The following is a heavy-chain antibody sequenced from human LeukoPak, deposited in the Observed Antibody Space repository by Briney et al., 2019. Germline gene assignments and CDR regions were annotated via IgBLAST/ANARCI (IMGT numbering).Heavy chain of an antibody. CDR3: ARDRVAATLDY. CDR2: ISSSTSYI. CDR1: GFIFSTYS. J-gene: IGHJ4*02. V-gene: IGHV3-21*01. Sequence: GGSLRLSCAASGFIFSTYSMNWVRQAPGKGLEWVSSISSSTSYIYYADSVKGRFTISRDNSKNTLYLQMNSLRAEDTAVYYCARDRVAATLDYWGQGTLVTVSS. D-gene: IGHD2-15*01.